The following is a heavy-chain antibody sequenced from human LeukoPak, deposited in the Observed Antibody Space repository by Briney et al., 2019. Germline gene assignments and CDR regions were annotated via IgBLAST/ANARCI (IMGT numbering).Heavy chain of an antibody. Sequence: SETLSLTCTVSGGSISSSSYYWGWLRQPPGKGLEWIGSIYYSGSTYYNPSLKSRVTISVDTSKNQFSLKLSSVTAADTAVYYCARRRYSSSLYYFDYWGQGTLVTVSS. J-gene: IGHJ4*02. CDR3: ARRRYSSSLYYFDY. D-gene: IGHD6-13*01. CDR1: GGSISSSSYY. CDR2: IYYSGST. V-gene: IGHV4-39*01.